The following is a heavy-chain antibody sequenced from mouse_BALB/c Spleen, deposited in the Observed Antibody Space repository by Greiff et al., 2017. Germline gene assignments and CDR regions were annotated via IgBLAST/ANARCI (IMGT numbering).Heavy chain of an antibody. J-gene: IGHJ3*01. CDR2: ISSGGGST. CDR1: GFAFSSYD. CDR3: ARQRTAAWFAY. V-gene: IGHV5-12-1*01. Sequence: DVKLVESGGGLVKPGGSLTLSCAASGFAFSSYDMSWVRQTPEKRLEWVAYISSGGGSTYYPDTVTGRFTISRDNAKNTLYLQMSSLKSEDTAMYYCARQRTAAWFAYWGQGTLVTVSA.